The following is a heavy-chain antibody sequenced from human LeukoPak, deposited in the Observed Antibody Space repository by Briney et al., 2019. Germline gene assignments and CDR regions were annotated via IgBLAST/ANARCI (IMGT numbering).Heavy chain of an antibody. J-gene: IGHJ4*02. CDR3: ARGPGSLHY. D-gene: IGHD1-26*01. Sequence: SQTLSLTCAISGDSVSSKSASWDWSRQSPSRGLEWLGRTYSRSKWFNDYAVSVKSRITINPDTSKNQFSLHLTSVTPDDTGVYQCARGPGSLHYWAKEPLVPVPS. CDR2: TYSRSKWFN. CDR1: GDSVSSKSAS. V-gene: IGHV6-1*01.